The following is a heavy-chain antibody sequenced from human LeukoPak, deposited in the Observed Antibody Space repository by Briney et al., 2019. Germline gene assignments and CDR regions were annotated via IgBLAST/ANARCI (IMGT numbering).Heavy chain of an antibody. Sequence: SETLSLTCTVSGGSISSSYWSWIRQPPGEGLEWIGYIYYSGSTNYNPSLKSRVTISVDTSKNQFSLKLSSVTAADTAVYYCASLSTNWGLDYWGQGTLVTVSS. J-gene: IGHJ4*02. V-gene: IGHV4-59*08. CDR3: ASLSTNWGLDY. CDR1: GGSISSSY. D-gene: IGHD7-27*01. CDR2: IYYSGST.